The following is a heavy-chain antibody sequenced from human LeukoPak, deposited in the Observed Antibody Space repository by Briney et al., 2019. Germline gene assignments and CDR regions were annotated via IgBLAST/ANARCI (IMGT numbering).Heavy chain of an antibody. Sequence: GGSLRLSCAASGFTFSSFSMSWVRQAPGKWLDWVSFIIGSGAGTYYADSVKGPFTISRDNAKNSLYLQMNSLRAEDTAVYYCARDRVVRGVELFDYWGQGTLVTVSS. CDR1: GFTFSSFS. D-gene: IGHD3-10*01. CDR3: ARDRVVRGVELFDY. CDR2: IIGSGAGT. J-gene: IGHJ4*02. V-gene: IGHV3-23*01.